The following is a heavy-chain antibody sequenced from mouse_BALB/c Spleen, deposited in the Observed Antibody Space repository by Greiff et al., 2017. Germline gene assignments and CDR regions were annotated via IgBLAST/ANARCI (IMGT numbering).Heavy chain of an antibody. D-gene: IGHD2-4*01. CDR2: ISSGSSTI. CDR3: ARSRSTMITTGAFAY. J-gene: IGHJ3*01. CDR1: GFTFSSFG. V-gene: IGHV5-17*02. Sequence: EVKLMESGGGLVQPGGSRKLSCAASGFTFSSFGMHWVRQAPEKGLEWVAYISSGSSTIYYADTVKGRFTISRDNPKNTLFLQMTSLRSEDTAMYYCARSRSTMITTGAFAYWGQGTLVTVSA.